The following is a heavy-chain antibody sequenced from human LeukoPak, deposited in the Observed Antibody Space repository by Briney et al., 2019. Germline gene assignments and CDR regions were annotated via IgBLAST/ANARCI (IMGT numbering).Heavy chain of an antibody. Sequence: PGGSLRLSCAASGFTFRSYAMSWVRQAPGKGLEWVSAISGSGGGTDYADSVKGRFTISRDNSKNTLYLQMNSLRAEGTAVYYCAKWVTSIRRDYFDYWGQGTLVTVSS. D-gene: IGHD2-21*02. CDR3: AKWVTSIRRDYFDY. V-gene: IGHV3-23*01. J-gene: IGHJ4*02. CDR1: GFTFRSYA. CDR2: ISGSGGGT.